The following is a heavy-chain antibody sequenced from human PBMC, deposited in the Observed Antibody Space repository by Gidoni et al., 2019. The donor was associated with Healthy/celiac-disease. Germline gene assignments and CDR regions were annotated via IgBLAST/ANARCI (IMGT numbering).Heavy chain of an antibody. V-gene: IGHV4-59*01. CDR2: IYYSGTT. CDR1: GGSISSYY. D-gene: IGHD1-1*01. Sequence: QVQLQESGPGLVKPSETLSLTCTVSGGSISSYYWSWIRQPPGKGLEWIGYIYYSGTTKYNPSLKSRVTISVDTSKNQLSLKLSSVTAADTAVYYCARDQDADNHFDYWGQGTLVTVSS. J-gene: IGHJ4*02. CDR3: ARDQDADNHFDY.